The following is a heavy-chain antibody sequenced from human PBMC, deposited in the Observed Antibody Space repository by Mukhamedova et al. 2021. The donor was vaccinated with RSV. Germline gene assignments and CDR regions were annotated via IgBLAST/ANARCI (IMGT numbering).Heavy chain of an antibody. J-gene: IGHJ4*02. V-gene: IGHV3-23*01. CDR2: ITGNGP. CDR3: SRGGGCNTGTCYTGDQ. D-gene: IGHD2-2*02. Sequence: MNWVRQAPGKGLAWVSSITGNGPYYADPVKGRFTISRDDSKNTVFLHMNSLRPDDTAVYYCSRGGGCNTGTCYTGDQWGQGT.